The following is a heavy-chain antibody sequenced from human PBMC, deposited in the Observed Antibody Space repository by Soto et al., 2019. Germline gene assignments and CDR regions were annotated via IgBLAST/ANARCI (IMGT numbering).Heavy chain of an antibody. CDR1: GFTFSSYA. D-gene: IGHD6-19*01. CDR3: ARRSSGWYFDY. J-gene: IGHJ4*02. V-gene: IGHV3-23*01. CDR2: ISGSGGST. Sequence: GGSLRLSCAASGFTFSSYAMHWVRQAPGKGLEWVSGISGSGGSTYYADSVKGRFTISRDNSKNTLYLQMSSLRAEDTAVYYCARRSSGWYFDYWGQGTLVTVSS.